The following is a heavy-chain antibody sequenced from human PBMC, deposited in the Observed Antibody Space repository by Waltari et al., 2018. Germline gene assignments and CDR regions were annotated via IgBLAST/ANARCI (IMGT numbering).Heavy chain of an antibody. J-gene: IGHJ3*01. CDR1: GVSITSNRHY. Sequence: QLQLQESGPRLVRPSETLSLICRVSGVSITSNRHYWAWIRQSPGHGLEWIGTVSYSGTTYTSPSLKSRVSVSRDTSKNQVSLILGSVTAADMAVYYCATYIGASVGTAAFDVWGQGTMVTVSS. D-gene: IGHD5-12*01. CDR2: VSYSGTT. V-gene: IGHV4-39*01. CDR3: ATYIGASVGTAAFDV.